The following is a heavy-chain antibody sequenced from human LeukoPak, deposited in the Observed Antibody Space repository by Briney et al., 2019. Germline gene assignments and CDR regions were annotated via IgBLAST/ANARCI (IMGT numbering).Heavy chain of an antibody. Sequence: PGGSLRLSCEGSGFTFSDHHMDWVRQAPGMGLEWVGRGPARNKPNSCSTQYATSVRGRFTISRDDSKNSLYLQISSLTPEDTAMYYCTRVLTTDRGWYTFEFWGQGVLVTVSS. CDR2: ARNKPNSCST. J-gene: IGHJ4*02. V-gene: IGHV3-72*01. CDR3: TRVLTTDRGWYTFEF. CDR1: GFTFSDHH. D-gene: IGHD6-19*01.